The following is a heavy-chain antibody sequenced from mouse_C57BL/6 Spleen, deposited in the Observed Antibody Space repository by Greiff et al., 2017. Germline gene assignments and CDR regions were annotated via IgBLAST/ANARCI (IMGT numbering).Heavy chain of an antibody. Sequence: EVQLVESGGGLVQPGGSLKLSCAASGFTFSDYGMAWVRQAPRKGPEWVAFISNLAYSIYYADTVTGRFTISRENAKNTLYLEMSSLRSEDTAMYYCARQKGSSGYLYAMDYWGQGTSVTVSS. CDR2: ISNLAYSI. J-gene: IGHJ4*01. D-gene: IGHD3-2*02. V-gene: IGHV5-15*01. CDR3: ARQKGSSGYLYAMDY. CDR1: GFTFSDYG.